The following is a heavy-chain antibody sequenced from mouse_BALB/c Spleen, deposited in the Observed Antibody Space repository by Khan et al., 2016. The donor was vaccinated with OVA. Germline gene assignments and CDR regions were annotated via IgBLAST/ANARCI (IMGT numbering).Heavy chain of an antibody. CDR1: GYSITSGYG. V-gene: IGHV3-2*02. CDR3: DRTARIKY. D-gene: IGHD1-2*01. J-gene: IGHJ2*01. CDR2: ISYSGCT. Sequence: EVELVESGPGLVKPSQSLSLTCTVTGYSITSGYGWNWIRQFPGNKLEWMGYISYSGCTNYNPSLKSRISITRDKSKNQFFLQLNSVTTEDTATYYCDRTARIKYWGQGTTLTVSS.